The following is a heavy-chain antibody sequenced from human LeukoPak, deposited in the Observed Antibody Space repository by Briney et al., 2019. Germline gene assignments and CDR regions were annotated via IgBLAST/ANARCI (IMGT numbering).Heavy chain of an antibody. CDR1: GFTFSSFD. Sequence: GGSLRLSCAASGFTFSSFDMHWVRQPPGQGLEWVSTIGTASDTYYPGSVEGRFTLFRDNAKNSLYLQMNSLTAGDTAVYYCARGPPRGKYYYMDVGGKGTTVTVSS. D-gene: IGHD1-1*01. CDR3: ARGPPRGKYYYMDV. CDR2: IGTASDT. V-gene: IGHV3-13*01. J-gene: IGHJ6*03.